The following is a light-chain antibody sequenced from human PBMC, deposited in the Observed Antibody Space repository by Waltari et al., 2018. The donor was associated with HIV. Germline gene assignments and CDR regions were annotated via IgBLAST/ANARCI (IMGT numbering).Light chain of an antibody. CDR3: LYYGSPSKT. Sequence: DIQMTQSPATLSASVGDRVTITCRASHDVYTWLAWYQQKPGQVPKIMIYKASTLASGVPSRFSGSGWGTDFTLTIASLQPYDYATYYCLYYGSPSKTFGPGTKVDI. V-gene: IGKV1-5*03. J-gene: IGKJ1*01. CDR2: KAS. CDR1: HDVYTW.